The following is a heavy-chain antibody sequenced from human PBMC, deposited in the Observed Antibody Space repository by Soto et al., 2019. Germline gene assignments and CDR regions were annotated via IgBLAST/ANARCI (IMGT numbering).Heavy chain of an antibody. J-gene: IGHJ4*02. V-gene: IGHV3-23*01. CDR1: GSTFSSYA. Sequence: PGGSLRLSCAASGSTFSSYAMSWVRQAPGKGWVWLSGICDSSDDTNIYDSGKGRLTITRDNTNNTLYYKMNSRRAYDNAVYYCEKAALAVVRAASFDHWGQGALVTVSS. CDR2: ICDSSDDT. D-gene: IGHD2-2*01. CDR3: EKAALAVVRAASFDH.